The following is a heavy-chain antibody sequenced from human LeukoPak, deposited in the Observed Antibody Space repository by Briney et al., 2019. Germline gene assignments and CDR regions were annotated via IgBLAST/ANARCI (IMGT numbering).Heavy chain of an antibody. D-gene: IGHD7-27*01. V-gene: IGHV4-30-2*01. CDR2: ISHSGPT. CDR1: GGSISSGGYS. Sequence: PSETLSLTCAVSGGSISSGGYSWTWIRQPPGKGLEWIGSISHSGPTYYNPSLKSRVTRSIDTSKNQFPLKLTSVTAADTAVYYCARLGPHLDFWGQGTLVTVSS. J-gene: IGHJ4*02. CDR3: ARLGPHLDF.